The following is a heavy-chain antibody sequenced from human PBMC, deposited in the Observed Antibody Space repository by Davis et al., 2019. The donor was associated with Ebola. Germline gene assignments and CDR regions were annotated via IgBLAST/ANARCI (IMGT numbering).Heavy chain of an antibody. CDR1: GGSLTGYY. Sequence: PSETLSLTCDVYGGSLTGYYWIWIRRPPGKGLEWIGDINHSGNTNYNPSLKSRVTISIDTSKNQFSLKLNSVTAADTAVYYCARVIPAALDAFDIWGQGTLVTVSS. CDR2: INHSGNT. V-gene: IGHV4-34*01. J-gene: IGHJ3*02. D-gene: IGHD2-2*01. CDR3: ARVIPAALDAFDI.